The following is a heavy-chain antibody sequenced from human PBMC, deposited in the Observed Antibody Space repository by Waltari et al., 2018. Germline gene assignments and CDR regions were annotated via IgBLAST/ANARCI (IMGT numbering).Heavy chain of an antibody. V-gene: IGHV3-30*02. CDR2: IWFDGSDK. J-gene: IGHJ4*02. CDR3: AKDAFGNTYLDF. D-gene: IGHD2-2*02. Sequence: QVNLVESGGGVVQPGGSLRLSCDTSGFTFSNFGMHWVRQAPGKGLEWVALIWFDGSDKFYADSVRGRFTISRDNSARTLYLDMDSLRLDDTAMYYCAKDAFGNTYLDFWGQGTLVTVSS. CDR1: GFTFSNFG.